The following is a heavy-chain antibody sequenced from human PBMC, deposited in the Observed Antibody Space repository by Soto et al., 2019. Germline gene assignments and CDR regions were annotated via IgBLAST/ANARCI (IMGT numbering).Heavy chain of an antibody. Sequence: GTSVKVSCEDCGYRITDISMHWVRQAPGKGLEWMGGFDPEDGETIYAQKFQGRVTMTEDTSTDTAYMELSSLRSEDTAVYYCATAYDSGTYFPLNYWGQGTVVTVSS. J-gene: IGHJ4*02. V-gene: IGHV1-24*01. CDR2: FDPEDGET. CDR3: ATAYDSGTYFPLNY. D-gene: IGHD3-10*01. CDR1: GYRITDIS.